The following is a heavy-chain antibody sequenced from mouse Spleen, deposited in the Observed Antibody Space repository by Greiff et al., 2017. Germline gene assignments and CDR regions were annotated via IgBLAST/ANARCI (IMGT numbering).Heavy chain of an antibody. CDR1: GYTFTSYW. V-gene: IGHV1-50*01. Sequence: QVQLQQPGAELVKPGASVKLSCKASGYTFTSYWMQWVKQRPGQGLEWIGEIDPSDSYTNYNQKFKGKATLTVDTSSSTAYMQLSSLTSEDSAVYYCASPRSYGNYGYYAMDYWGQGTSVTVSS. CDR3: ASPRSYGNYGYYAMDY. D-gene: IGHD2-10*02. J-gene: IGHJ4*01. CDR2: IDPSDSYT.